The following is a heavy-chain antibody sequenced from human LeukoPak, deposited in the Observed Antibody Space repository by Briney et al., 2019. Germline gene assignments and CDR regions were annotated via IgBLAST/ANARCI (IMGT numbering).Heavy chain of an antibody. CDR2: IYYSGST. V-gene: IGHV4-59*01. CDR3: ARGYLSWLTPDY. Sequence: SETLSLTCTVSGGSISSYYWSWIRQPPGKGLEWIGYIYYSGSTNYNPSLKSRVTISVDTSKNQFSLKLSSVTAADTAVYYCARGYLSWLTPDYWGQGTLVTVSS. J-gene: IGHJ4*02. CDR1: GGSISSYY. D-gene: IGHD5-18*01.